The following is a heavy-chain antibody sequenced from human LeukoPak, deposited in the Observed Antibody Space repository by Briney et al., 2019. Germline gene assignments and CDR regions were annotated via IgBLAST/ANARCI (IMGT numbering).Heavy chain of an antibody. D-gene: IGHD3-10*01. V-gene: IGHV3-23*01. CDR3: AKRGIVIRGILVIGYHQEAYHYDY. CDR1: GISLTNYA. Sequence: GGSLRLSCVVSGISLTNYAMTWVRQAPGKGLEWVSYISERGGSTSYADSVKGRFTISRDTSLNTLYLQMTSLRAEDTAVYFCAKRGIVIRGILVIGYHQEAYHYDYWGQGVLVTVSP. CDR2: ISERGGST. J-gene: IGHJ4*02.